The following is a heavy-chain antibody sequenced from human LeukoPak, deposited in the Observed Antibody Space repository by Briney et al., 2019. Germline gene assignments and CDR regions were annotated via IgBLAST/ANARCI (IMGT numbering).Heavy chain of an antibody. V-gene: IGHV3-48*03. J-gene: IGHJ4*02. CDR1: GFTLSTYE. CDR3: ARGVVAPIRGDYFDY. CDR2: ISGSGKTI. Sequence: PGGSLRLSCATSGFTLSTYEINWVRQAPGKGLEWVSYISGSGKTIYYADSVKGRFTISRDNAKNSVYLQMNSLRVEDTAVYYCARGVVAPIRGDYFDYWGQGTLVTVSS. D-gene: IGHD5-12*01.